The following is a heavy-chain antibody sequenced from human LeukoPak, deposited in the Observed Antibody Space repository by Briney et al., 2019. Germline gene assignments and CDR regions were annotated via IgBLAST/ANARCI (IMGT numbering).Heavy chain of an antibody. Sequence: SETLSLTCTVSGDSISSYYWSWLRQPPGKGREWIGYIYYSGSTNYHPSLKSRVTISVDTSKNQFTLKLSSVTAADTAVYYCARGLGAISHVDYWGPGTLVNVSS. CDR3: ARGLGAISHVDY. CDR2: IYYSGST. J-gene: IGHJ4*02. V-gene: IGHV4-59*01. CDR1: GDSISSYY. D-gene: IGHD1-26*01.